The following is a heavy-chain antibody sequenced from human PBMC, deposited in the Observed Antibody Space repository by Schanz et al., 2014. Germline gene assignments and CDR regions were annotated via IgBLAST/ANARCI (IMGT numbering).Heavy chain of an antibody. CDR1: GGTFSSYT. Sequence: QVQLVQSEAEVKKPGSSVKVSCKASGGTFSSYTISWVRQARGQGLEWVGRFIPILDVGNYAQQFQGRVTFTADKSTSTAYMELSGLRSEDTAVYYCARAFGGYDPAGALDYWGQGTLVTVSS. D-gene: IGHD5-12*01. V-gene: IGHV1-69*02. CDR3: ARAFGGYDPAGALDY. J-gene: IGHJ4*02. CDR2: FIPILDVG.